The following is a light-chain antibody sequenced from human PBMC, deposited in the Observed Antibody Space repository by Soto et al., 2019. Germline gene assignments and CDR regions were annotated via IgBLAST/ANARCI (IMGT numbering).Light chain of an antibody. J-gene: IGLJ3*02. V-gene: IGLV2-14*01. CDR2: EVT. Sequence: QSALTQPASVSGSPGQSITISCTGTSSDVGAYNFVSWYQQHSGQAPKLMIFEVTNRPSGVSVRFSGSKSGNTASLTISGLRAADEADYYCSSYKNSRTVFGGGTKLTVL. CDR3: SSYKNSRTV. CDR1: SSDVGAYNF.